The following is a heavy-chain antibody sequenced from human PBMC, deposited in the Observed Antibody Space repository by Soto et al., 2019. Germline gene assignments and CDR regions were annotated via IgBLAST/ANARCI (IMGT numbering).Heavy chain of an antibody. CDR3: ARTPFPGLQPINNWFDP. Sequence: GGSLRLSCAASGFTFSSYAMHWVRQAPGKGLEYVSAISSNGGNTYYANSVKGRFTISRDNSKNTLYLQMGSLRAEDMAVYYCARTPFPGLQPINNWFDPWGQGTLVTVSS. CDR1: GFTFSSYA. CDR2: ISSNGGNT. V-gene: IGHV3-64*01. J-gene: IGHJ5*02. D-gene: IGHD4-4*01.